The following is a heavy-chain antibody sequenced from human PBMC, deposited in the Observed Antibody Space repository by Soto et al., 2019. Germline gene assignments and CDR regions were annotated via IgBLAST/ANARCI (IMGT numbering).Heavy chain of an antibody. D-gene: IGHD3-9*01. CDR2: ISYDGSNK. V-gene: IGHV3-30*18. J-gene: IGHJ4*02. Sequence: GGSLRLSCAASGFTFSSYGMHWVRQAPGKGLEWVAVISYDGSNKYYADSVKGRFTISRDNSKNTLYLQMNSLRAEDTAVYYCAKESGAGNDILTGYRGKDYWGQGTLVTVSS. CDR1: GFTFSSYG. CDR3: AKESGAGNDILTGYRGKDY.